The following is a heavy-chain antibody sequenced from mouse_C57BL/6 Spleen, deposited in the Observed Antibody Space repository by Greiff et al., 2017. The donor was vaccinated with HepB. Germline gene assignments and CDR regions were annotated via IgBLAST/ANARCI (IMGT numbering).Heavy chain of an antibody. CDR3: ARAYYRYFDV. Sequence: VQLQQSGAELVMPGASVKLSCKASGYTFTSYWMHWVKQRPGQGLEWIGEIDPSDSYTNYNQKFKGKSTLTVDKSSSTAYMQLSSLTSEDSAVYYCARAYYRYFDVWGTGTTVTVSS. CDR2: IDPSDSYT. CDR1: GYTFTSYW. V-gene: IGHV1-69*01. D-gene: IGHD2-10*01. J-gene: IGHJ1*03.